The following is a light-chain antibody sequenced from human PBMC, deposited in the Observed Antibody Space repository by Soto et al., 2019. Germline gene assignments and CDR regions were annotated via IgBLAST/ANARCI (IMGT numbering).Light chain of an antibody. V-gene: IGLV1-40*01. CDR1: SSNIGAGYD. CDR3: QSYDSSLSGWV. CDR2: GNS. J-gene: IGLJ3*02. Sequence: QSVLTQPPSVSGAPGQRVTISCTGISSNIGAGYDVHWYQQLPGTAPKLLIYGNSNRPSGVPDRFSGSKSGTSASLAITGLQAEDEADYYCQSYDSSLSGWVFGGGTTVTVL.